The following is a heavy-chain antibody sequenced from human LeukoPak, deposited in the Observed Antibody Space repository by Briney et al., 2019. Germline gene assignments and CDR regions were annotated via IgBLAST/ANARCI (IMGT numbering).Heavy chain of an antibody. J-gene: IGHJ3*02. CDR2: ISGSGGST. CDR1: GFTFSTYA. D-gene: IGHD3-22*01. CDR3: ARDMIVVVMGDAFDI. V-gene: IGHV3-23*01. Sequence: PGGSLRLSCAASGFTFSTYAMSWVRQAPGKGLEWVSAISGSGGSTYHADSVKGRFTISRDNAKNSLYLQMNSLRAEDTAVYYCARDMIVVVMGDAFDIWGQGTMVTVSS.